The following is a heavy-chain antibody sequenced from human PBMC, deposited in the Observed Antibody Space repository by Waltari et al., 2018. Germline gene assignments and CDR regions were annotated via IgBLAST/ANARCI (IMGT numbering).Heavy chain of an antibody. CDR2: IRYDGSNK. CDR1: GFTFRNYG. D-gene: IGHD3-10*01. CDR3: AKVRGSTYFDY. Sequence: QVQLVESGGGVVQPGGSLRLYCAASGFTFRNYGMPWVRQAPGKGLEWVAFIRYDGSNKYYADSVKGRFTISRDNSKNTLYLQMNSLRAEDTAVYYCAKVRGSTYFDYWGQGTLVTVSS. J-gene: IGHJ4*02. V-gene: IGHV3-30*02.